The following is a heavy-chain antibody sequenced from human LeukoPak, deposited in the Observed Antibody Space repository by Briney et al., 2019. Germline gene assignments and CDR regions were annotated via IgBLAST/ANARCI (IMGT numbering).Heavy chain of an antibody. Sequence: GGSLRLSCAASGFTFSSYAMIWVRQAPRKGLERVSAMSGSGGSTYYADSVKGRFPISRDNSKHTLYLQMNSLRAEDTAVYYCAKEKWDSTYSYGILDYWGQGTLVTVSS. J-gene: IGHJ4*02. V-gene: IGHV3-23*01. CDR2: MSGSGGST. CDR3: AKEKWDSTYSYGILDY. CDR1: GFTFSSYA. D-gene: IGHD5-18*01.